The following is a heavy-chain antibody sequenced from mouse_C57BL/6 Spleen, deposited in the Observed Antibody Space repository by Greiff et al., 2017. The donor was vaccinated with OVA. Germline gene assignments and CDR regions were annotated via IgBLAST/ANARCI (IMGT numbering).Heavy chain of an antibody. D-gene: IGHD4-1*01. CDR1: GYSITSGYY. CDR2: ISYDGSN. J-gene: IGHJ2*01. CDR3: ARGWDAYFDY. Sequence: VQLKESGPGLVKPSQSLSLTCSVTGYSITSGYYWNWIRQFPGNKLEWMGYISYDGSNNYNPSLKNRISITRDTSKNQFFLKLNSVTTEDTATYYCARGWDAYFDYWGQGTTLTVSS. V-gene: IGHV3-6*01.